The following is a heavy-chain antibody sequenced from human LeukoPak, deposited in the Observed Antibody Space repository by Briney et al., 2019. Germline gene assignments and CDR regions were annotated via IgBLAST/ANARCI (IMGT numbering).Heavy chain of an antibody. J-gene: IGHJ6*02. D-gene: IGHD3-9*01. CDR2: INPSGGST. Sequence: ASVKVSCKASGYTSTSYGISWVRQAPGQGLEWMGIINPSGGSTSYAQKFQGRVTMTRDTSTSTVYMELSSLRSEDTAVYYCAISARPTYYDILTGYPTPGPLGMDVWGQGTTVTVSS. CDR3: AISARPTYYDILTGYPTPGPLGMDV. V-gene: IGHV1-46*01. CDR1: GYTSTSYG.